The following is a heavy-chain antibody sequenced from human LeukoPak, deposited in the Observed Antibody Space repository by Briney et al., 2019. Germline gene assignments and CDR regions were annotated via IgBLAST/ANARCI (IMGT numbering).Heavy chain of an antibody. J-gene: IGHJ4*02. CDR3: ARVGSGSYSKPFEY. Sequence: GASVKVSCKASGYTFTSYDINWVRQATGQGLEWMGWMNPNSGNTGYAQKFQGRVTMTRNTSISTAYMELSSLRSEDTAVYYCARVGSGSYSKPFEYWGQGTLVTVSS. CDR2: MNPNSGNT. V-gene: IGHV1-8*01. CDR1: GYTFTSYD. D-gene: IGHD3-10*01.